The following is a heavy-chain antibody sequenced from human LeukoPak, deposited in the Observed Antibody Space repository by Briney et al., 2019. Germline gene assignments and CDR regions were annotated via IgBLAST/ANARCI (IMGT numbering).Heavy chain of an antibody. CDR2: MNPHSGNT. V-gene: IGHV1-8*01. CDR1: GYTFTSFD. Sequence: ASVKVSCTASGYTFTSFDINWVRPASGQGLEWMGWMNPHSGNTGFAQKFQGRVTLTRNTSISTAYMELSSLRSEDSAIYYCARRNWAYWYFDLWGRGAPVTVSS. J-gene: IGHJ2*01. CDR3: ARRNWAYWYFDL. D-gene: IGHD7-27*01.